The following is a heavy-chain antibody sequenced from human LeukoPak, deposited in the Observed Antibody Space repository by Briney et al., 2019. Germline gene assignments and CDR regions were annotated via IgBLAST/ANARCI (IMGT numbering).Heavy chain of an antibody. CDR1: GFTFSSYG. J-gene: IGHJ4*02. CDR3: AKDFTPGIAAAGTPEVNY. V-gene: IGHV3-23*01. CDR2: ISGSGGST. Sequence: PGGSLRLSCAASGFTFSSYGMSWVRQAPGKGLEWVSAISGSGGSTYYADSVKGRFTISRDNSKNTLYLQMNSLRAEDTAVYYCAKDFTPGIAAAGTPEVNYWGQGTLVTVSS. D-gene: IGHD6-13*01.